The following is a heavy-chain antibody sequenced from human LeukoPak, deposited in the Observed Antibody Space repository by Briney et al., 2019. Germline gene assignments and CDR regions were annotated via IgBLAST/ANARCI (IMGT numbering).Heavy chain of an antibody. CDR1: GFTFSDYY. J-gene: IGHJ6*02. D-gene: IGHD5-24*01. V-gene: IGHV3-11*01. CDR3: AREGRDGYKERGMDV. Sequence: GGSLRLSCAASGFTFSDYYMSWIRQAPGKGLEWASYISSSGSTIYYADSVKGRFTISRDNAKNSLYLQMNSLRAEDTAVYYCAREGRDGYKERGMDVWGQGTTVTVSS. CDR2: ISSSGSTI.